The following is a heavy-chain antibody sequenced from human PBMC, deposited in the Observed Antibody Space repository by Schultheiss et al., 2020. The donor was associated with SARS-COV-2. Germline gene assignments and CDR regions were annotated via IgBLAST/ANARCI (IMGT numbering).Heavy chain of an antibody. CDR1: GFTFDDYA. Sequence: GGSLRLSCAASGFTFDDYAMHWVRQAPGKGLEWVSGISWNSGSTYYADSVKGRFTISRDNSKNTLYLQMNSLRAEDTAVYYCAKRPQVAATLYYFDYWGQGTLVTVSS. V-gene: IGHV3-23*01. J-gene: IGHJ4*02. CDR3: AKRPQVAATLYYFDY. D-gene: IGHD2-15*01. CDR2: ISWNSGST.